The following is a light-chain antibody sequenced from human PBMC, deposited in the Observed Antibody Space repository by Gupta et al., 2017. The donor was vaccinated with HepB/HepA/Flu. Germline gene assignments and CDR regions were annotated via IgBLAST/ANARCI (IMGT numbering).Light chain of an antibody. J-gene: IGLJ2*01. CDR3: NSRDSSGNLLV. CDR1: SLRSYY. V-gene: IGLV3-19*01. CDR2: GKN. Sequence: SSELTQDPAVSVALGQTVRITCQGDSLRSYYASWYQQKPGQAPVLVIYGKNTPPSGIPDRFSCSSSGNTASLTITGAQAEDEADYYCNSRDSSGNLLVFGGGTKLTVL.